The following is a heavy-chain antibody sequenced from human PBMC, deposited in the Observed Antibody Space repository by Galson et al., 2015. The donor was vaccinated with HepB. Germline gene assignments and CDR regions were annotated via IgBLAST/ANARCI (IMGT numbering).Heavy chain of an antibody. CDR3: AKFITSWYANGIDS. Sequence: SLRLSCAASGFTFCDYSMTWVRQAPGQGLEWVSSISSSGILTYYADSVKGRFTIFRDNSQNTMYVQMNSLRVEDTAVYYCAKFITSWYANGIDSWGQGTLVTVSS. V-gene: IGHV3-23*01. D-gene: IGHD6-13*01. J-gene: IGHJ4*02. CDR1: GFTFCDYS. CDR2: ISSSGILT.